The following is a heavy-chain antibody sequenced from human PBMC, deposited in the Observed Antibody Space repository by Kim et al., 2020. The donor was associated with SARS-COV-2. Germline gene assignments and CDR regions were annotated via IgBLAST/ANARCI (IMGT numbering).Heavy chain of an antibody. CDR1: GYSFTSYW. CDR2: IYPGDSDT. J-gene: IGHJ4*02. CDR3: ARRGKYYYDSSGYYLDY. V-gene: IGHV5-51*01. D-gene: IGHD3-22*01. Sequence: GESLKISCKGSGYSFTSYWIGWVRQMPGKGLEWMGIIYPGDSDTRYSPSFQGQVTISADKSISTAYLQWSSLKASDTAMYYCARRGKYYYDSSGYYLDYWGQGTLVTVSS.